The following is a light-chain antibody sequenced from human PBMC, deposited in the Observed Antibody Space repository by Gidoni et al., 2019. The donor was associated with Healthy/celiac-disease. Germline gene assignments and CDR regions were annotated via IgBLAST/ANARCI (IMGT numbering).Light chain of an antibody. Sequence: EIVLTQSPATLSLSPGERATPFSRASQSVSSYLAWYQQKPGQAPRLLIYDASNRATGIPARFSGSGSGTDFTLTISSLEPEDFAVYYCQQRSNWPPGYTFGQGTKLEIK. CDR2: DAS. CDR3: QQRSNWPPGYT. V-gene: IGKV3-11*01. CDR1: QSVSSY. J-gene: IGKJ2*01.